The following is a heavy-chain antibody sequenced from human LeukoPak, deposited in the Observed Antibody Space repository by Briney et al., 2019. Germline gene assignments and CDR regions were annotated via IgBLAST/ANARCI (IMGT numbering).Heavy chain of an antibody. D-gene: IGHD3/OR15-3a*01. CDR1: GGSFSGYY. CDR3: ARGNPNVDGFDY. CDR2: INHNGST. J-gene: IGHJ4*02. Sequence: SETLSLTCAVSGGSFSGYYWSWIRQPPGKGLEWIGEINHNGSTNYNPSDESRVTISVDTSKNKFSLKLSSVTAADTAVYYCARGNPNVDGFDYWGQGTLVTVSS. V-gene: IGHV4-34*01.